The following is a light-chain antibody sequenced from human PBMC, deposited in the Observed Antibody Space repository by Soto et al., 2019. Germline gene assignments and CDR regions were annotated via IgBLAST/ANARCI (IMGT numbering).Light chain of an antibody. CDR2: NAS. CDR3: QHYYTLPIT. J-gene: IGKJ5*01. CDR1: QDVGKY. Sequence: DIQMTQSPSSLSASVGARVTITCQAGQDVGKYVNWYQQKAGKAPKLLIYNASNLETGVPSRFSGSVSGTHFTFTINSLQPEDVTTYYCQHYYTLPITFGQGTRVEI. V-gene: IGKV1-33*01.